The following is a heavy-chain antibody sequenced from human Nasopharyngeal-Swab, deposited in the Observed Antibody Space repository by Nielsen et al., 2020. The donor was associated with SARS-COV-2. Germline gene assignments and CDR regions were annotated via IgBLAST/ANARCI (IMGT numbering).Heavy chain of an antibody. CDR3: ARANRSGIFGVVLNFDY. J-gene: IGHJ4*02. D-gene: IGHD3-3*01. CDR1: GGSISSYY. V-gene: IGHV4-59*12. CDR2: IYYSGST. Sequence: GSLRLSCTVSGGSISSYYWSWIRQPPGKGLEWIGYIYYSGSTYYNPSLKSRVTISVDTSKNQFSLKLSSVTAADTAVYYCARANRSGIFGVVLNFDYWGQGTLVTVSS.